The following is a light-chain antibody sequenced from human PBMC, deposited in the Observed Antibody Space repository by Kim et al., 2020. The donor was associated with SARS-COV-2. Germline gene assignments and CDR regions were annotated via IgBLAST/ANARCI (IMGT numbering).Light chain of an antibody. V-gene: IGKV3-15*01. J-gene: IGKJ2*01. CDR1: QSISNN. CDR2: GAS. Sequence: EIVMTQSPATLSVSPGERATLSCRASQSISNNLAWYQHEPGQAPRLLMYGASTRATGIPARFSGSGSGTDFTLTVSSLQSEDFAVYYCHQYNDWPPGDTFGQGTKLEI. CDR3: HQYNDWPPGDT.